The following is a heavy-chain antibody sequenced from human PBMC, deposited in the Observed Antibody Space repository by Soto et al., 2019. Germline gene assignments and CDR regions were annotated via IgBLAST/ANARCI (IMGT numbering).Heavy chain of an antibody. CDR3: ASESLGYYDTSTYPRDYFDY. V-gene: IGHV4-59*01. CDR1: GGSLSSYY. D-gene: IGHD3-22*01. J-gene: IGHJ4*02. Sequence: PSETLSLTCTVSGGSLSSYYWSWILQSPGKGLEWIGYIYYTGSTKFHPSLKSRVTISVDRSKNQFSLNLSSLTAADTAVYYCASESLGYYDTSTYPRDYFDYWGRGTLVTVS. CDR2: IYYTGST.